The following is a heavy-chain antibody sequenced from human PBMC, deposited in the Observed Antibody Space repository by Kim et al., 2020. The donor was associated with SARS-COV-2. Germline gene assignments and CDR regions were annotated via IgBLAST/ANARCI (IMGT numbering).Heavy chain of an antibody. D-gene: IGHD6-19*01. Sequence: SETLSLTCAVYGGSFSGYYWSWIRQPPGKGLEWIGEINHSGSTNYNPSPKSRVTISVDTSKNQFSLKLSSVTAADTAVYYCARGGYRRVAVAGTALRYFDYWGQGTLVTVSS. CDR1: GGSFSGYY. CDR2: INHSGST. J-gene: IGHJ4*02. CDR3: ARGGYRRVAVAGTALRYFDY. V-gene: IGHV4-34*01.